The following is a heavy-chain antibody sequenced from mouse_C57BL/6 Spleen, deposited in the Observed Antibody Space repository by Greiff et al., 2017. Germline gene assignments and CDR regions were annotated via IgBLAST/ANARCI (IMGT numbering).Heavy chain of an antibody. Sequence: VQLQQSGAELVRPGTSVKVSCKASGYAFTNYLIEWVKQRPGQGLEWIGVINPGSGGTNYNEKFKGKATMTADKSSSTAYMQLSSLTSKDSAVDVCARSAYWGQGTLVTVSA. CDR2: INPGSGGT. CDR3: ARSAY. J-gene: IGHJ3*01. V-gene: IGHV1-54*01. CDR1: GYAFTNYL.